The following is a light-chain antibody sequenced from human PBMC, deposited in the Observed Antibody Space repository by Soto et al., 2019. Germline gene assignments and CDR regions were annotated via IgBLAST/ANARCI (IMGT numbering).Light chain of an antibody. CDR1: QSISSW. CDR3: QQYNSYRWT. Sequence: IQMTQSPSTLTASVGAIVTMTCRASQSISSWLAWYQQKPGKAPKLLIYDASSLESGVPSRFSGSGSGTEFTLTISSLQPDDFATYYCQQYNSYRWTFGQGTKVDI. V-gene: IGKV1-5*01. CDR2: DAS. J-gene: IGKJ1*01.